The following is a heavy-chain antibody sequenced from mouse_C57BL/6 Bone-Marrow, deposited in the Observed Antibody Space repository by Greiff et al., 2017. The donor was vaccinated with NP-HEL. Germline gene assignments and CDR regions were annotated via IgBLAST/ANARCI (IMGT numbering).Heavy chain of an antibody. CDR1: GFTFSDYG. CDR2: ISNLAYSI. D-gene: IGHD4-1*01. V-gene: IGHV5-15*01. CDR3: ARRDGIGWDAPWYFDV. Sequence: EVQLVESGGGLVQPGGSLKLSCAASGFTFSDYGMAWVRQAPRKGPEWVAFISNLAYSIYYADTVTGRFTISRENAKNTLYLEMSSLRSEDTAMYYCARRDGIGWDAPWYFDVWGTGTTVTVSS. J-gene: IGHJ1*03.